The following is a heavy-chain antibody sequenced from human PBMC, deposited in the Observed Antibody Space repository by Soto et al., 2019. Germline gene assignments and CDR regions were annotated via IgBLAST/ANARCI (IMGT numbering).Heavy chain of an antibody. D-gene: IGHD3-10*01. CDR1: GGTFSSYA. J-gene: IGHJ5*02. CDR2: IIPILGTA. Sequence: QVQLVQSGAEVKKPGSSVKVSCKASGGTFSSYAISWVRQAPGQGLEWMGGIIPILGTANYAQKFLGRVTITADESTSRAYMELNSLRSDDTALYYCARYVGASHWFDPWGQGTLVTVSS. V-gene: IGHV1-69*01. CDR3: ARYVGASHWFDP.